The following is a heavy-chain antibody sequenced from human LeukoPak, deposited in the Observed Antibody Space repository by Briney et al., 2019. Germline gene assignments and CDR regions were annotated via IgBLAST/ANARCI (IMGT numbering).Heavy chain of an antibody. Sequence: SETLSLTCTVSGGSISSYYWSWIRQPPGKGLEWIGYIYYSGSTNYNPSLKSRVTISVDTSKNQFSLKLSSVTAADTAVYYCARQRLGSGLVWYFDLWGRGTLVTVSS. J-gene: IGHJ2*01. CDR2: IYYSGST. CDR3: ARQRLGSGLVWYFDL. CDR1: GGSISSYY. V-gene: IGHV4-59*08. D-gene: IGHD6-19*01.